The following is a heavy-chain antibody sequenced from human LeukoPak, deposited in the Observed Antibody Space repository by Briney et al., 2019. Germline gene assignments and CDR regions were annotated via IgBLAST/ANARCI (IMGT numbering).Heavy chain of an antibody. CDR3: ARDDHYGGYNWFDP. V-gene: IGHV1-69*13. J-gene: IGHJ5*02. CDR2: IIPIFGTA. Sequence: SVKVSCKASGYTFTGYAISWVRQAPGQGLEWMGGIIPIFGTANYAQKFQGRVTITADESTSTAYMELSSLRSEDTAVYYCARDDHYGGYNWFDPWGQGTLVTVSS. CDR1: GYTFTGYA. D-gene: IGHD4-23*01.